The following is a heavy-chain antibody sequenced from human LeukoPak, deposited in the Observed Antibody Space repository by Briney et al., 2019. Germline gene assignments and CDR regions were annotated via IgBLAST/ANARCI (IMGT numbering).Heavy chain of an antibody. V-gene: IGHV4-39*07. D-gene: IGHD3-22*01. CDR1: GGSISSSSYY. CDR3: ARAPYYYDSSGSLGAFDI. CDR2: IYYSGST. J-gene: IGHJ3*02. Sequence: ASETLSLTCTVSGGSISSSSYYWGWIRQPPGKGLEWIGTIYYSGSTYYNPSLKSRVTISVDTSKNQFSLKLSSVTAADTAVYYCARAPYYYDSSGSLGAFDIWGQGTIVTVSS.